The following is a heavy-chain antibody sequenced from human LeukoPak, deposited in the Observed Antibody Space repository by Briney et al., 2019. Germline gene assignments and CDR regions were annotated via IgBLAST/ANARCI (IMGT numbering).Heavy chain of an antibody. Sequence: ASVKVSCKASGGTFISYAISWVRQAPGQGLEWMGGIIPIFGTANYAQKFQGRVTITADESTSTAYMELSSLRSEDTVVYYCARSGSSSSYYYGMDVWGQGTTVTVSS. V-gene: IGHV1-69*13. CDR1: GGTFISYA. CDR2: IIPIFGTA. D-gene: IGHD6-6*01. CDR3: ARSGSSSSYYYGMDV. J-gene: IGHJ6*02.